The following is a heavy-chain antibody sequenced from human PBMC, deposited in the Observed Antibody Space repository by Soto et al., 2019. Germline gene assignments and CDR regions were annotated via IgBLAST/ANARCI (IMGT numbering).Heavy chain of an antibody. CDR2: IIPILGIA. CDR1: GGTFSSYT. Sequence: QVQLVQSGAEVKKPGSSVKVSCKASGGTFSSYTISWVRQAPGQGLEWMGRIIPILGIANYAQKCQGRVTITADKSTSTAYMELSSLRSEDTAVYYCARQVAVATIRSAFDIWGQGTMVTVSS. V-gene: IGHV1-69*02. D-gene: IGHD5-12*01. CDR3: ARQVAVATIRSAFDI. J-gene: IGHJ3*02.